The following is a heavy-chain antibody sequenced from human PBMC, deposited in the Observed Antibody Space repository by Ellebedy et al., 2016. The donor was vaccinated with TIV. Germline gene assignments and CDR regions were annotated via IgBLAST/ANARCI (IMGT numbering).Heavy chain of an antibody. Sequence: SETLSLXXAVSGGSISSSNYYWGWIRQPPGKGLEWIGTIFYSGTTYYNPSLKSRVTISIDMSKNQFSLRLTSVTAADTAVYYCARPQQLVFDAFDIWGQGTMATVSS. CDR2: IFYSGTT. D-gene: IGHD6-13*01. V-gene: IGHV4-39*01. CDR1: GGSISSSNYY. CDR3: ARPQQLVFDAFDI. J-gene: IGHJ3*02.